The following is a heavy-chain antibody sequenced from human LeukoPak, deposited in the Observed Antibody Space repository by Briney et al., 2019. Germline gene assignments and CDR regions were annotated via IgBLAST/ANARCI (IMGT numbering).Heavy chain of an antibody. Sequence: GGSLRLSCAASGFTFSSYGMRWVRQAPGKGLEWVAVIWYDGSNKYYADSVKGRFTISRDNSKNTLYLQMNSLRAEDTAVYYCARDGSSGWYWVDYWGQGTLVTVSS. CDR1: GFTFSSYG. V-gene: IGHV3-33*01. CDR3: ARDGSSGWYWVDY. CDR2: IWYDGSNK. J-gene: IGHJ4*02. D-gene: IGHD6-19*01.